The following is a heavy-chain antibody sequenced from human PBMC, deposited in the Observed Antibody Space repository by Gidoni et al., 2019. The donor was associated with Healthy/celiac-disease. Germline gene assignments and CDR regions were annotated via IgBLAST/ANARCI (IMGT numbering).Heavy chain of an antibody. J-gene: IGHJ6*03. V-gene: IGHV1-69*06. CDR3: AREGGGYCSSTSCRRGYYYYYMDV. CDR2: IIPIFGTA. D-gene: IGHD2-2*01. CDR1: GGTFSSYA. Sequence: QVQLVQSGAEVKKPGSSVKVSCKASGGTFSSYAIRWVRPPPGQGLEWMGGIIPIFGTANYAQKFQGRVTITADKSTSTAYMELSSLRSEDTAVYYWAREGGGYCSSTSCRRGYYYYYMDVWGKGTTVTVSS.